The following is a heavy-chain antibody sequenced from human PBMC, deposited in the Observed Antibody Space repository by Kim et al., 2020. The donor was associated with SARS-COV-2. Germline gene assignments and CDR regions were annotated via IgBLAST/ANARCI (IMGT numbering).Heavy chain of an antibody. D-gene: IGHD5-12*01. J-gene: IGHJ4*02. CDR2: SGST. Sequence: SGSTYDNPSLKSRVTISVDTSKNQFSLKLSSVTAADTAVYYCARDLRWLHWGQGTLVTVSS. V-gene: IGHV4-39*07. CDR3: ARDLRWLH.